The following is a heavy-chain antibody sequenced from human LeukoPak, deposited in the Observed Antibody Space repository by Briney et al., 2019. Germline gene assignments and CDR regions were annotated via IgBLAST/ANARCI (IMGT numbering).Heavy chain of an antibody. D-gene: IGHD6-19*01. CDR3: ATSPPRIAVAGVWFDP. CDR1: GFTFSSYA. Sequence: PGGSLRLSCAASGFTFSSYAMSWVRQAPGKGLEWVSAISGSGGSTYYADSVKGRFTISRDNSKNTLYLQMNSLRAEDTAVYYYATSPPRIAVAGVWFDPWGQGTLVTVSS. V-gene: IGHV3-23*01. CDR2: ISGSGGST. J-gene: IGHJ5*02.